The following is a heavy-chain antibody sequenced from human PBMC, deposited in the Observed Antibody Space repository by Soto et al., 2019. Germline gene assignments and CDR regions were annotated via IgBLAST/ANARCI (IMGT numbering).Heavy chain of an antibody. J-gene: IGHJ4*02. CDR1: GFTFGHFG. Sequence: QVQVVESGGGVVQPGTSLRLSCAASGFTFGHFGMHWVRQAPGKGLEWVAVIWQDVKVKFYSESVEGRFSISRDNSKNNLYLQMTTLRVDATAVYYCARDPGQDEAIDYWGQGTLVIVSS. CDR3: ARDPGQDEAIDY. CDR2: IWQDVKVK. V-gene: IGHV3-33*01.